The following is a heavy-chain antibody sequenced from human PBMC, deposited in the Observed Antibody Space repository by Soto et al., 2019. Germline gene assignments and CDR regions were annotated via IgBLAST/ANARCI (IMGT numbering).Heavy chain of an antibody. CDR3: ARAVDPQDDYGDYPLGY. J-gene: IGHJ4*02. Sequence: QVQLVQSGAEVKKPGSSMKVSCKASGGTFSSYTISWVRQAPGKGLEWMGRIIPILGIANYAQKFQGRVTITADKSTSTAYMELSSLRSEDTAVYYCARAVDPQDDYGDYPLGYWGQGTLVTVSS. CDR2: IIPILGIA. D-gene: IGHD4-17*01. V-gene: IGHV1-69*02. CDR1: GGTFSSYT.